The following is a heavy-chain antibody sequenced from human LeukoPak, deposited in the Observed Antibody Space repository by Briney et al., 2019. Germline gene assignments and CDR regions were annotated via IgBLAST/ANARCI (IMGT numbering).Heavy chain of an antibody. CDR1: GFKFDDYA. CDR2: ISWNGGNI. D-gene: IGHD6-13*01. V-gene: IGHV3-9*01. J-gene: IGHJ5*02. Sequence: GGSLRLSCVASGFKFDDYAMHWVRRGLGKGLEWVSGISWNGGNIDYADSVKGRFTISRDNGKNSLYLQLNSLRPEDTAFYYCAKGPAVAGLSWFDPWGQGTLVTVSA. CDR3: AKGPAVAGLSWFDP.